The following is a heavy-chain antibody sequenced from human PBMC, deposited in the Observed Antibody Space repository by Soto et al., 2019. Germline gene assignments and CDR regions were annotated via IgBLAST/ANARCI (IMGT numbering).Heavy chain of an antibody. Sequence: AQLVESGGDLVQPGGSLRLSCSVSAFTVSNNYMSWVRQAPGKGLEWVALIWSGGAIEYVASVRGRFTISRHNSKNTLDLQMSSLRVEDTAVYYFAGGPKRGYWGQGTLVTVSP. CDR1: AFTVSNNY. CDR2: IWSGGAI. J-gene: IGHJ4*02. D-gene: IGHD3-10*01. V-gene: IGHV3-66*01. CDR3: AGGPKRGY.